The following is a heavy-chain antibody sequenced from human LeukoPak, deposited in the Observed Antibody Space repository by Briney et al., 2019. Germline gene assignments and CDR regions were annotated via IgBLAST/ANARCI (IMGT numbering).Heavy chain of an antibody. CDR2: IYTSGST. D-gene: IGHD5-18*01. CDR3: ARGDTAMAPFDP. V-gene: IGHV4-4*07. J-gene: IGHJ5*02. CDR1: GGSMSSYC. Sequence: SETLCLTCTVSGGSMSSYCWSWIRQPAGKGLAWIGRIYTSGSTNYNPSLKSRVTISVDTSKNQFSLKLSSVTAADTAVYYCARGDTAMAPFDPWGQGTLVTVSS.